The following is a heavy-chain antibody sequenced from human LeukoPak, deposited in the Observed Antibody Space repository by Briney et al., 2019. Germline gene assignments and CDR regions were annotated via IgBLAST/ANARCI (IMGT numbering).Heavy chain of an antibody. D-gene: IGHD1-14*01. CDR2: ISTSSSTI. CDR3: ARGGMGDYYFDY. CDR1: GFTFSSYS. V-gene: IGHV3-48*01. Sequence: GGSLRLSCAASGFTFSSYSMNWVRQAPGKGLEWVSYISTSSSTIYYADSVKGRFTISRDSAKNSLFLQMNSLTAEDTALYYCARGGMGDYYFDYWGRGTLVTVSP. J-gene: IGHJ4*02.